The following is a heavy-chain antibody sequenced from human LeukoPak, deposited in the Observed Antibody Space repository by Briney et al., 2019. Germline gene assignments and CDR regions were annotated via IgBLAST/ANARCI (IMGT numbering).Heavy chain of an antibody. CDR3: ARVGQVTMIRGLINWFDP. D-gene: IGHD3-10*01. CDR1: GGTFSRNA. CDR2: ISPILGTA. Sequence: GASVKASCKASGGTFSRNAISWVRQAPGQGLEWVGGISPILGTATYAQKFQGRVTITADDSTSTVYMNLSSLTSEDTAVYYCARVGQVTMIRGLINWFDPWGQGSLVTVSS. J-gene: IGHJ5*02. V-gene: IGHV1-69*13.